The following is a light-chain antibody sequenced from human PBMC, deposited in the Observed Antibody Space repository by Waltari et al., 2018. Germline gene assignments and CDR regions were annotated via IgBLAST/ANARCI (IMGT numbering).Light chain of an antibody. V-gene: IGKV3D-15*01. Sequence: ELVMTQPPATLSVSPGERATLPFRASQSVGSNLAWYQQKPGQAPRLLIYDASPRATGVPARFSGSGSGTDFTLTISSLQSEDFAIYYCQQCNDWPPAITFGQGTRLEIK. J-gene: IGKJ5*01. CDR3: QQCNDWPPAIT. CDR1: QSVGSN. CDR2: DAS.